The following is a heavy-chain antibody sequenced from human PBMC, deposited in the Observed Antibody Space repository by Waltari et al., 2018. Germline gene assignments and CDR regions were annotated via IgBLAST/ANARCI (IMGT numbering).Heavy chain of an antibody. CDR2: IYSGGRT. D-gene: IGHD6-19*01. Sequence: VQLAEPGGGLVPPGGYLRLSCPASGFSVSTSYMSWVRQAPGKGLEWVSVIYSGGRTYYADSVKGRFTISRDSSKNTLYLQMNNLRAEDTAVYYCARDLGTGGWGLFDYWGQGILVTVSS. V-gene: IGHV3-66*02. CDR3: ARDLGTGGWGLFDY. CDR1: GFSVSTSY. J-gene: IGHJ4*02.